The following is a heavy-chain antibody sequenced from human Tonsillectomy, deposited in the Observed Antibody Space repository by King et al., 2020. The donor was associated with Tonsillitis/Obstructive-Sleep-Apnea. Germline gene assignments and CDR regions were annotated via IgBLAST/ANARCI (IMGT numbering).Heavy chain of an antibody. CDR2: INPNSGGT. J-gene: IGHJ6*03. CDR1: GYTFTGYY. V-gene: IGHV1-2*04. Sequence: VQLVESGAEVKKPGASVKVSCKASGYTFTGYYMHWVRQAPGQGLEWMGWINPNSGGTNYAQKFQGWATMTRDTSISTAYMELSRLRSDDTAVYYCARGSRHYYDSSGFQNYYYYMDVWGKGTTVTVSS. CDR3: ARGSRHYYDSSGFQNYYYYMDV. D-gene: IGHD3-22*01.